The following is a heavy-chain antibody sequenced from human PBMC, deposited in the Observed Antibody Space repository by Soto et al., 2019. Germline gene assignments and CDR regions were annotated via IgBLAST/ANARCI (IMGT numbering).Heavy chain of an antibody. CDR2: IDAGNGNT. CDR1: GYTFTSYA. CDR3: ARESSSSCHDY. V-gene: IGHV1-3*01. D-gene: IGHD6-13*01. J-gene: IGHJ4*02. Sequence: GPSVKVSCKASGYTFTSYAMHWVRQAPGQRLEWMGWIDAGNGNTKYSQKFQGRVTITRDTSTSTAYMELRSLRSDDTVVYYCARESSSSCHDYWGQGTLVTVSS.